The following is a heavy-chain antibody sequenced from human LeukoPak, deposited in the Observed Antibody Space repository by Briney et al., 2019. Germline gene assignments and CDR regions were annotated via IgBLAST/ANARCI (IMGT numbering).Heavy chain of an antibody. D-gene: IGHD3-22*01. V-gene: IGHV2-5*02. CDR1: GFSLTTSGVS. CDR3: AHSGRYFYDTSGHLFDYSFNS. Sequence: SGPSLVKPIQTLTLTCTFSGFSLTTSGVSVGWIRQPPGKALEWLAVIYWDDDERYSPSLESRLTITKDTSKNQVVLTMTNVDPVDTATYYCAHSGRYFYDTSGHLFDYSFNSWGQGTLVTVSS. CDR2: IYWDDDE. J-gene: IGHJ4*02.